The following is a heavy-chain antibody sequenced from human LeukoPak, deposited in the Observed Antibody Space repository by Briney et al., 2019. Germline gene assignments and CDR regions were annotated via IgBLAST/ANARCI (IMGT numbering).Heavy chain of an antibody. CDR1: GYNFTTYW. Sequence: GESLKISCKGSGYNFTTYWIGWVRQMPGKGLEWMGIIYPGDSDTRYSPSFQGQVTISVDKSISTAYLQWSSLQASDSAMYYCARPPPGGAEGSFDIWGQGTVVTVSS. CDR3: ARPPPGGAEGSFDI. J-gene: IGHJ3*02. D-gene: IGHD4-23*01. CDR2: IYPGDSDT. V-gene: IGHV5-51*01.